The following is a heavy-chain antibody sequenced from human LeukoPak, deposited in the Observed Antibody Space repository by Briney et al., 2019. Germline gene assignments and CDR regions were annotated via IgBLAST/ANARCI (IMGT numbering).Heavy chain of an antibody. D-gene: IGHD3-10*01. CDR2: INHSGNT. CDR3: AKSNGYGLVDI. J-gene: IGHJ3*02. CDR1: GESFSGYY. Sequence: PSETLSLTCAVYGESFSGYYWSWIRQPPGKGLEWIGEINHSGNTNSNPSLKSRVTISLDTSRNQFSLKLNSVTAADTAVYYCAKSNGYGLVDIWGQGTMVTVSS. V-gene: IGHV4-34*01.